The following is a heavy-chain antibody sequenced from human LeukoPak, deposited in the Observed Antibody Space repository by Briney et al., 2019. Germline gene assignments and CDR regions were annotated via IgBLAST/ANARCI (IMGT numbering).Heavy chain of an antibody. CDR2: IYYSGST. V-gene: IGHV4-30-4*01. CDR1: GGSISQGDYY. CDR3: ARELRLQLDP. Sequence: SQTLSLICTVSGGSISQGDYYWIWTREPPGKVLEWIWYIYYSGSTYYNPSLKSRVTISVDTSKNQFSLKLSSVTAADTAVYYCARELRLQLDPWGQGTLVTVSS. D-gene: IGHD2-2*01. J-gene: IGHJ5*02.